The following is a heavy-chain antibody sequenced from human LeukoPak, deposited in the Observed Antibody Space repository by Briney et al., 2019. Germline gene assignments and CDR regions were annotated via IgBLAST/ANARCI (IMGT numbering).Heavy chain of an antibody. Sequence: GSSVKVSCKASGDTFSSYAISWVRQAPGQGLEWRGRIIPIFGTANYAQKFQGRVTITTDESTSTAYMELSSLRSEDTAVYYCASGVGYCSSTSCYGPHNYYYYYMDVWGKGTTVTVSS. CDR1: GDTFSSYA. CDR3: ASGVGYCSSTSCYGPHNYYYYYMDV. CDR2: IIPIFGTA. D-gene: IGHD2-2*01. V-gene: IGHV1-69*05. J-gene: IGHJ6*03.